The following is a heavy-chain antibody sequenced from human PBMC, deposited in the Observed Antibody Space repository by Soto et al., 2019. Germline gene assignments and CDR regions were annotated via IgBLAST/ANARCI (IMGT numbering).Heavy chain of an antibody. V-gene: IGHV1-2*02. CDR3: ARSPPNYYYDSSGFYWGYYFDY. CDR2: INPNSGGT. J-gene: IGHJ4*02. D-gene: IGHD3-22*01. Sequence: GASVKFSCKASGYTFTGYYMHWVRQAPGQGLEWMGWINPNSGGTNYAQKFQGRVTMTRDTSISTAYMELSRLRSDDTAVYYCARSPPNYYYDSSGFYWGYYFDYWGQGTLVTVSS. CDR1: GYTFTGYY.